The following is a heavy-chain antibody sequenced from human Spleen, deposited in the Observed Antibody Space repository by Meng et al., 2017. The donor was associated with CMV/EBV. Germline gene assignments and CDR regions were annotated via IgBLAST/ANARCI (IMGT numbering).Heavy chain of an antibody. V-gene: IGHV4-61*01. CDR2: IYYSGST. CDR1: DGSVSSDTYY. CDR3: ARDGVATTDYYDSSGLYYYGMDV. D-gene: IGHD3-22*01. J-gene: IGHJ6*02. Sequence: SETLSLTCTVSDGSVSSDTYYWSWIRQYPGKGLEWIGYIYYSGSTNYNPSLKSRVTISVDTSKNQFSLKLSSVTAADTAVYYCARDGVATTDYYDSSGLYYYGMDVWGQGTTVTVSS.